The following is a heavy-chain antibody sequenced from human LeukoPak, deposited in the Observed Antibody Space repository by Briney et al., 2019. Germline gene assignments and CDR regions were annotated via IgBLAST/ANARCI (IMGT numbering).Heavy chain of an antibody. J-gene: IGHJ6*02. V-gene: IGHV1-18*01. D-gene: IGHD3-10*01. Sequence: ASVKVSCKASGYTFSSYAISWVRQAPGQGLEWMGWISTYNANTNYAQKLQGRVTMTTDMSTSTAYMELRSLRSDDTAVYYCARGAVRGVIVDYYYYGMDVWGQGTTVTVSS. CDR2: ISTYNANT. CDR3: ARGAVRGVIVDYYYYGMDV. CDR1: GYTFSSYA.